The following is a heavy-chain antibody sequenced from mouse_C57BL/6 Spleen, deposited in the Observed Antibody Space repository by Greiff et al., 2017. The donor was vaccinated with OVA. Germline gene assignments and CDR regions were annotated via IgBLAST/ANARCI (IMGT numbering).Heavy chain of an antibody. CDR1: GYAFSSSW. D-gene: IGHD2-2*01. V-gene: IGHV1-82*01. J-gene: IGHJ1*03. CDR2: IYPGDGDT. CDR3: APDGNDDCYLDV. Sequence: QVQLQQSGPELVKPGASVKISCKASGYAFSSSWMKWVKQRPGKGLEWIGRIYPGDGDTNYNGKFKGKATLTADKSSSTAYMQLSSLTSEDSAVDFCAPDGNDDCYLDVWGTGTTVTVSS.